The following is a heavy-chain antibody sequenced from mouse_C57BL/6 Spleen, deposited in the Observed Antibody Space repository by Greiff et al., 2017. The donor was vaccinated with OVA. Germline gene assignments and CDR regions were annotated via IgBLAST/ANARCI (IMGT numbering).Heavy chain of an antibody. Sequence: VKVVESGAELVRPGASVTLSCKASGYTFTDYEMHWVKQTPVHGLEWIGAIDPETGGTAYNQKFKGKAILTADKSSSTAYMELRSLTSEDSAVYYCTRRAYYSNFWYFDVWGTGTTVTVSS. V-gene: IGHV1-15*01. CDR1: GYTFTDYE. CDR2: IDPETGGT. CDR3: TRRAYYSNFWYFDV. J-gene: IGHJ1*03. D-gene: IGHD2-5*01.